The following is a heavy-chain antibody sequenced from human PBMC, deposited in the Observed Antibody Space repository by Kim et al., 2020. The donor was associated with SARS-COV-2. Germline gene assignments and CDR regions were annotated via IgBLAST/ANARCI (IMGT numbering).Heavy chain of an antibody. CDR2: ISSSGSTI. Sequence: GGSLRLSCAASGFTFSDYYMSWIRQAPGKGLEWVSYISSSGSTIYYADSVKGRFTISRDNAKNSLYLQMNSLRAEDTAVYYCARDHATVLRYFDWLSDYWGQGTLVTVSS. D-gene: IGHD3-9*01. V-gene: IGHV3-11*01. CDR3: ARDHATVLRYFDWLSDY. CDR1: GFTFSDYY. J-gene: IGHJ4*02.